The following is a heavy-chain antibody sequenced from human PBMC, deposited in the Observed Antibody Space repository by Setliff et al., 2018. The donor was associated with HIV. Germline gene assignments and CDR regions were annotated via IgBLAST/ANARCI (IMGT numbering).Heavy chain of an antibody. V-gene: IGHV1-8*01. D-gene: IGHD6-13*01. Sequence: ASVKVSCKASGYTFSTYDINWVRQAPGQGPEWMGWMNPNSGNTGYAPKLQGRVTMTRNTSISTAYMELSSLRSDDTAVYYCASSWSCVPYYGKDVWGQGTTVTVSS. CDR2: MNPNSGNT. J-gene: IGHJ6*02. CDR3: ASSWSCVPYYGKDV. CDR1: GYTFSTYD.